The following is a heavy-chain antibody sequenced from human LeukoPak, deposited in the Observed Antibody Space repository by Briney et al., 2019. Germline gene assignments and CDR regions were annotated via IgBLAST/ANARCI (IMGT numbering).Heavy chain of an antibody. CDR3: ARQGRGSYRRDFDY. J-gene: IGHJ4*02. CDR2: IDPSDSHI. Sequence: WESLKISCNGSGYSFTSNWISWVLQMPVKGLEWMGRIDPSDSHINYSPSFQGHVTISVDKSISTAYLQWSSLRASDTAMYYCARQGRGSYRRDFDYWGQGTLVTVSS. D-gene: IGHD1-26*01. CDR1: GYSFTSNW. V-gene: IGHV5-10-1*01.